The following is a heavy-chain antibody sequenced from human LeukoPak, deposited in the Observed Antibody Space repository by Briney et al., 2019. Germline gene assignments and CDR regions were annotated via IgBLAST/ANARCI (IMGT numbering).Heavy chain of an antibody. J-gene: IGHJ4*02. CDR3: ARGAGGGYSGYETAFDY. D-gene: IGHD5-12*01. V-gene: IGHV3-11*06. CDR1: GFTFSDYY. Sequence: KTGGSLRLSCAASGFTFSDYYMSWIRQAPGKGLEWVSYISSSSSYTNYADSVKGRFTISRDNAKNSLYLQMNSLRAEDTAVYYCARGAGGGYSGYETAFDYWGQGTLVTVSS. CDR2: ISSSSSYT.